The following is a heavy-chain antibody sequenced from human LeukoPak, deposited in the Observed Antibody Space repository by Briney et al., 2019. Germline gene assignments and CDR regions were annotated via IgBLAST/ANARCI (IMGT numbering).Heavy chain of an antibody. CDR1: GFTFSSYA. CDR3: AKSMSTFYRGFFDY. CDR2: ISNNGGDT. Sequence: PGGSLRLSCAASGFTFSSYAMSWVRQAPGKGLEWVSAISNNGGDTYYADSVKGRLTISRDNSKNTLYLQINSLRAEDTAMYYCAKSMSTFYRGFFDYWGQGTLVSVSS. D-gene: IGHD3-3*02. V-gene: IGHV3-23*01. J-gene: IGHJ4*02.